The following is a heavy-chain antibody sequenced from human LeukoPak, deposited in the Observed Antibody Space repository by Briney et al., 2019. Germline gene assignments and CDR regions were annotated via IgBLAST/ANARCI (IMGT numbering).Heavy chain of an antibody. V-gene: IGHV4-4*07. CDR1: GGSISSYY. Sequence: PSETLSLTCTVSGGSISSYYWSWIRQPAGKGLEWIGRIYTSGSANYNPSLKSRVTMSVDTSKNQFSLKLSSVTAPDTAVYYCARDLGIVVVPAAPNGYYYYGMDVWGQGTTVTVSS. CDR3: ARDLGIVVVPAAPNGYYYYGMDV. D-gene: IGHD2-2*01. CDR2: IYTSGSA. J-gene: IGHJ6*02.